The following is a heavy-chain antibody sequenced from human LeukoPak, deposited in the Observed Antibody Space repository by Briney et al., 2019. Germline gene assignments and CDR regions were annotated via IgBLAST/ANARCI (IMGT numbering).Heavy chain of an antibody. J-gene: IGHJ4*02. V-gene: IGHV3-7*01. Sequence: GGSLRLSCAASGFTFSSYWMSWVRQAPGKGLEWVANIKQDGSEKYYVDSVKGRFTISRDNAKNSLYLQMNSLRAEDTAVYYCAREGSSNGFYYFDFWGQGTLVTVSS. CDR3: AREGSSNGFYYFDF. CDR2: IKQDGSEK. CDR1: GFTFSSYW. D-gene: IGHD5-18*01.